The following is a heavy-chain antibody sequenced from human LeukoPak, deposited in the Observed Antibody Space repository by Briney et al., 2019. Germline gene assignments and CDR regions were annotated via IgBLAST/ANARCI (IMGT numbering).Heavy chain of an antibody. D-gene: IGHD3-22*01. CDR3: AKDSYDTSI. V-gene: IGHV3-23*01. CDR1: GFTFSSYG. CDR2: ISDNGGRT. J-gene: IGHJ4*02. Sequence: PGGSLRLSCAASGFTFSSYGMTWVRQAPGKGLEWVSAISDNGGRTFYADSVKVRFTISRDNSRNTLFLQMNSLRADDTAVYYCAKDSYDTSIWGQGTLVTVSS.